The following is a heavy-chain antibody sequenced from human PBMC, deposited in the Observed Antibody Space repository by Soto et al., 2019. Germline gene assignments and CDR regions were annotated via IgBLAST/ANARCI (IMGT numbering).Heavy chain of an antibody. CDR2: INPNSGGT. Sequence: QVQLVQSGAEVKKPGASVKVSCKASGYIFTVYYMHWVRQAPGQGLEWMGWINPNSGGTNYAQKFQGRVTMTRDTAIRTAYMELSRLRSDDTAVYYCARQGSGSNWLDPWGQGTLVTVSS. J-gene: IGHJ5*02. CDR3: ARQGSGSNWLDP. D-gene: IGHD3-10*01. V-gene: IGHV1-2*02. CDR1: GYIFTVYY.